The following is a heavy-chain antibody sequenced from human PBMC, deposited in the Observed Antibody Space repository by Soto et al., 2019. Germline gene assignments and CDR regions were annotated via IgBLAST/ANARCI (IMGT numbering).Heavy chain of an antibody. V-gene: IGHV3-33*01. J-gene: IGHJ4*02. CDR3: ARGRGGGGGGELGY. CDR2: IWYDGSNK. D-gene: IGHD3-10*01. Sequence: QVQLVESGGGVVQPGRSLRLSCAASGFTFSSYGMHWVRQAPGKGLEWVAVIWYDGSNKYYADSVKGRFTISRDNSKNTVYRQMNGRGAGETAWYYGARGRGGGGGGELGYWGQGTLVTVSS. CDR1: GFTFSSYG.